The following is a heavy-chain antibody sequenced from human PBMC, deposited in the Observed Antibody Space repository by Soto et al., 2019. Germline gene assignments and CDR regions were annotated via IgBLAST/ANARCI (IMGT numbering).Heavy chain of an antibody. D-gene: IGHD5-12*01. CDR1: GGTFSSYT. Sequence: QVQLVQSGAEVKKPGSSVKVSCKASGGTFSSYTISWVRQAPGQGLEWMGRIIPILGIANYAQKLQGRVTITADKSTSTAYMELSSMRSEDTAVYYCARGYSGYDYVSDYYYYYMDVWGKGTTVTVSS. CDR2: IIPILGIA. V-gene: IGHV1-69*02. J-gene: IGHJ6*03. CDR3: ARGYSGYDYVSDYYYYYMDV.